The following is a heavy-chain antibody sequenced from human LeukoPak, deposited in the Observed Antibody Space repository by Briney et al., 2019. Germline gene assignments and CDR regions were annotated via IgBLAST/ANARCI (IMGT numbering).Heavy chain of an antibody. J-gene: IGHJ6*03. CDR3: ARDGVATVTTFPAGLYYYYYMDV. CDR2: ISSSGSTI. Sequence: GGSLRLSCAASGFTFSDYYMSWIRQAPGKGLEWVSYISSSGSTIHYADSVKGRFTISRDNAKNSLYLQMNSLRAEDTAVYYCARDGVATVTTFPAGLYYYYYMDVWGKGTTVTVSS. CDR1: GFTFSDYY. D-gene: IGHD4-17*01. V-gene: IGHV3-11*04.